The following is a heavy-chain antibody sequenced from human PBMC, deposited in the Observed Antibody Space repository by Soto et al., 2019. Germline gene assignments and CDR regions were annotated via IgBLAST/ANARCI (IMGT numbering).Heavy chain of an antibody. Sequence: SETLSLTCRVSGGSMSGYYWSWIRQAPGKGLEWIGYVYYTGSTNYNPSLQSRVTISVDTSNKQFSLSLRLVTAANTAVYFCARSIAVPSSHIDHWGQGIRVTVSS. CDR2: VYYTGST. J-gene: IGHJ4*02. CDR1: GGSMSGYY. CDR3: ARSIAVPSSHIDH. V-gene: IGHV4-59*01. D-gene: IGHD6-6*01.